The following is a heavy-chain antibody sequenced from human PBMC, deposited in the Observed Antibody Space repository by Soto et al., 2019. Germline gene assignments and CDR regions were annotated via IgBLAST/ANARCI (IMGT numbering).Heavy chain of an antibody. Sequence: QVQLQESGPGLVKPSETLSLTCTVSGGSISRYYWSWIRQPPSKGLEWIGYTHYSGSTNYNPSLKTRVTISVDMTKNQFALKLSSVTAADTAVYYCARVHPSYREGYNYLDSWGQGTLVTVSS. CDR1: GGSISRYY. D-gene: IGHD1-26*01. CDR2: THYSGST. J-gene: IGHJ4*02. V-gene: IGHV4-59*01. CDR3: ARVHPSYREGYNYLDS.